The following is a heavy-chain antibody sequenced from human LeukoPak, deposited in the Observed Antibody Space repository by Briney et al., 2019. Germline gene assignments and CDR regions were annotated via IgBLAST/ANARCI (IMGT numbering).Heavy chain of an antibody. CDR2: IYYSGST. J-gene: IGHJ5*02. V-gene: IGHV4-59*01. CDR1: GGSISSYY. D-gene: IGHD6-19*01. CDR3: ARQAVAGGLDP. Sequence: PSETLSLTCTVSGGSISSYYWSWIRQPPGKGLEWIGYIYYSGSTNYNPSLESRVTISVDTSKNQFSLKLSSVTAADTAVYYCARQAVAGGLDPWGQGTLVTVSS.